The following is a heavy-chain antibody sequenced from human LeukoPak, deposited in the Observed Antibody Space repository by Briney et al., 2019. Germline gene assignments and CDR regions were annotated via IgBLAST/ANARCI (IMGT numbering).Heavy chain of an antibody. CDR3: VRDLLWAFDI. J-gene: IGHJ3*02. CDR1: GFTFSTYS. Sequence: GGSRRLSCVASGFTFSTYSIKWIRQAPGKGLEWISYITSDSSAMSYADSVKGRFTISRDNAKNSLYLHMNSLSDEDTAMYFCVRDLLWAFDIWGQGTMVTVSS. V-gene: IGHV3-48*02. D-gene: IGHD2-21*01. CDR2: ITSDSSAM.